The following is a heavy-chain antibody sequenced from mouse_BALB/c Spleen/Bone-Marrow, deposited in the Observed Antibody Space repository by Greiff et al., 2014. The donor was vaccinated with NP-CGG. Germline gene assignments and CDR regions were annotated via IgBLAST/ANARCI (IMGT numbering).Heavy chain of an antibody. J-gene: IGHJ3*01. CDR3: ALYYYGSSGFAY. V-gene: IGHV14-3*02. D-gene: IGHD1-1*01. CDR2: IDPANGNT. CDR1: GFNIKDTY. Sequence: VQLQQSGAELVKPGASVKLSCTASGFNIKDTYMHWVKQRPEQGLEWIRRIDPANGNTKYDPKFQGKATITADTSSNTAYLQLSSLTSEDTAVYYCALYYYGSSGFAYWGQGTPVTVSA.